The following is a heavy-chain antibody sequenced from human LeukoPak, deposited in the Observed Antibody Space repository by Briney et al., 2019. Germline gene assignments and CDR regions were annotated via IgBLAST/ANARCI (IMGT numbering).Heavy chain of an antibody. CDR3: VKDAVQMAKDVFDV. D-gene: IGHD5-24*01. CDR1: GFTFSSYA. Sequence: GGSLRLSCAASGFTFSSYAMSWVRQAPGKGLEWVSAISGSGGSTYYADSVKGRFTISRDNSKNTLYLQMSSLRVEDAAVYFCVKDAVQMAKDVFDVWGQGTMVTASS. CDR2: ISGSGGST. J-gene: IGHJ3*01. V-gene: IGHV3-23*01.